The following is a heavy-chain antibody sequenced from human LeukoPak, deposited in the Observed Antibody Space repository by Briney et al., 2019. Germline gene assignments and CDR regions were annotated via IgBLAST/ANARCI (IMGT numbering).Heavy chain of an antibody. Sequence: PGGSLRLSCAASGFTFSSYGMNWVRQAPGKGLEWVSAIGGSGGSTYYADSVKGRFTISRDNSKNTLYLQMNSLRAEDTALYYCAKSDDSSGYYYGIVYWGQGTLVTVSS. CDR3: AKSDDSSGYYYGIVY. D-gene: IGHD3-22*01. V-gene: IGHV3-23*01. J-gene: IGHJ4*02. CDR1: GFTFSSYG. CDR2: IGGSGGST.